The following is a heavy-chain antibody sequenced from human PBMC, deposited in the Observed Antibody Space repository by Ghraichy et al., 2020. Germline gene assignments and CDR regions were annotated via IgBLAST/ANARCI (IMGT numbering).Heavy chain of an antibody. D-gene: IGHD1-26*01. J-gene: IGHJ6*02. Sequence: GESLNISCAASGFTFSSYSMNWVRQAPGKGLEWVSYISSSSSTIYYADSVKGRFTISRDNAKNSLYLQMNSLRDEDTAVYYCARDPGSFYYYGMDVWGQGTTVTVSS. CDR3: ARDPGSFYYYGMDV. CDR1: GFTFSSYS. CDR2: ISSSSSTI. V-gene: IGHV3-48*02.